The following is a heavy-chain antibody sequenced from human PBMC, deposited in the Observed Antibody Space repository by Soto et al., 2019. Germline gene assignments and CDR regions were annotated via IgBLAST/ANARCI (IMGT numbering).Heavy chain of an antibody. CDR3: ARDPVVTMVRGELDDY. Sequence: QVQLVQSGAEVKKPGSSVKVSCKASGGTFSSYTISWVRQAPGQGLEWMGRIIPILGIANYAQKFQGRVTITADKSTSTAYMELSSLRSEDTAVYYCARDPVVTMVRGELDDYWGQGTLVTVSS. V-gene: IGHV1-69*08. D-gene: IGHD3-10*01. J-gene: IGHJ4*02. CDR2: IIPILGIA. CDR1: GGTFSSYT.